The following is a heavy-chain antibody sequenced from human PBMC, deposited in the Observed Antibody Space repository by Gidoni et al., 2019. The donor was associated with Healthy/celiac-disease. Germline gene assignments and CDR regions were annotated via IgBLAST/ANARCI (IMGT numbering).Heavy chain of an antibody. CDR1: GYTFASYG. V-gene: IGHV1-18*01. CDR2: ISAYNGNT. Sequence: QVQLVQSGAEVKKPGASVKVSCKASGYTFASYGISWVRQAPGQGLEWMGWISAYNGNTNYAQKLQSRVAMTTDTSTSTAYMELRSLRSDDTAVYYCARDWDSPSSWSLDYWGQGTLVTVSS. J-gene: IGHJ4*02. D-gene: IGHD6-13*01. CDR3: ARDWDSPSSWSLDY.